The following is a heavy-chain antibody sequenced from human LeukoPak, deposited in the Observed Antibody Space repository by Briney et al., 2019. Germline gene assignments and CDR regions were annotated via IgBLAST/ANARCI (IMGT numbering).Heavy chain of an antibody. Sequence: QPGGSLRLSCAASGFTFSSYEMNWVRQAPGKGLEWVSYISSSGSTIYYADSVKGRFTISRDNAKNSLYLQMNSLRAEDTAVYYCARYLFGYSSGWYPPNSYWGQGTLVTVSS. CDR2: ISSSGSTI. CDR3: ARYLFGYSSGWYPPNSY. D-gene: IGHD6-19*01. J-gene: IGHJ4*02. V-gene: IGHV3-48*03. CDR1: GFTFSSYE.